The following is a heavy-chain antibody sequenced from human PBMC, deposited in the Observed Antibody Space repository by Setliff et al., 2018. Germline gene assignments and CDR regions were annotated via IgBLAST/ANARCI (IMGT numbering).Heavy chain of an antibody. CDR2: IWDDGGNK. J-gene: IGHJ3*02. CDR3: AKDTTGRDAFDI. V-gene: IGHV3-33*06. CDR1: GFTFSSYR. Sequence: GGSLRLSCAASGFTFSSYRMHWVRQAPGKGLEWVAVIWDDGGNKYHADSVKGRFTISRDNSKNTLYLQMNSLRADDTAVYYCAKDTTGRDAFDIWGQGTMVTVSS. D-gene: IGHD1-1*01.